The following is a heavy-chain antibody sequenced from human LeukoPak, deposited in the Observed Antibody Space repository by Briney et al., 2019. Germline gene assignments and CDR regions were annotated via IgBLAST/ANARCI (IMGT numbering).Heavy chain of an antibody. Sequence: PSETLSLTCTVSGGSISSYYWSWIRQPPGKGLEWIGYIYYSGSTNYNPSLKSRVTISVDTSKNQFSLKLSSVTAADTAVYYCAGTYYYDSSGYYGLYYYYYYMDVWGKGTTVTVSS. CDR3: AGTYYYDSSGYYGLYYYYYYMDV. CDR2: IYYSGST. D-gene: IGHD3-22*01. V-gene: IGHV4-59*12. CDR1: GGSISSYY. J-gene: IGHJ6*03.